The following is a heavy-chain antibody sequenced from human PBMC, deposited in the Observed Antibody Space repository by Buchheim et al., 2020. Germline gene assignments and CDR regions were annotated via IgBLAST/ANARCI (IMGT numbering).Heavy chain of an antibody. J-gene: IGHJ4*02. V-gene: IGHV3-30*18. CDR1: GFTFSSYG. Sequence: QVQLVESGGGVVQPGRSLRLSCAASGFTFSSYGMHWVRQAPGKGLEWVAVISYDGSNKYYADSVKGRFTISRDNSKNTLYLQMNSLRAEDTAVYYCAKDGGSGSLDYWGQGTL. D-gene: IGHD1-26*01. CDR2: ISYDGSNK. CDR3: AKDGGSGSLDY.